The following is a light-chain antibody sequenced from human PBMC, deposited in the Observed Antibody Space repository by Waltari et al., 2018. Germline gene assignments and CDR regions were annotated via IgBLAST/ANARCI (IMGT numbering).Light chain of an antibody. CDR2: DVS. J-gene: IGLJ3*02. V-gene: IGLV2-14*03. CDR3: SSYTTRGTWV. CDR1: FSDVGAYDY. Sequence: QSALTQPASVSGSPGQSITFSCTGAFSDVGAYDYVSWYQQLPGRAPKLLIYDVSHRPPGCSDCLSGYKSGNPASLTISGLQPEDEADYYCSSYTTRGTWVFGGGTKLTVL.